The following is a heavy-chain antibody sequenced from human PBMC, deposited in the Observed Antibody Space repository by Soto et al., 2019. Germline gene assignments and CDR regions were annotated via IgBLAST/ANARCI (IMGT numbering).Heavy chain of an antibody. D-gene: IGHD3-10*01. J-gene: IGHJ5*02. CDR1: VGPISSGGYY. Sequence: QVQLQESGPGLGKLSQTLSLTCTVSVGPISSGGYYWSWIRQHPVKGLQWIGYIYYSGRTYYNPSLKSLVTLSVDPSKNQISLMLSSLTATAGAVYYWSIGVGEWCEEFILFDPWGQVNLVTVAS. V-gene: IGHV4-31*01. CDR2: IYYSGRT. CDR3: SIGVGEWCEEFILFDP.